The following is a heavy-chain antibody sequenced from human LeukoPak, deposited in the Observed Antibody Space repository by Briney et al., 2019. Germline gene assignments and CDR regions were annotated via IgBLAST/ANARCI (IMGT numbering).Heavy chain of an antibody. CDR1: GYSISSGYY. CDR2: IYHSGST. Sequence: SSETLSLTCAVSGYSISSGYYWGWIRQPPGKGLEWIGSIYHSGSTYYNPSLKSRVTISVDTSKNQFSLKLSSVTAADTAVYYCARVPVLYYYYYMDVWGKGTTVTVSS. CDR3: ARVPVLYYYYYMDV. V-gene: IGHV4-38-2*01. J-gene: IGHJ6*03.